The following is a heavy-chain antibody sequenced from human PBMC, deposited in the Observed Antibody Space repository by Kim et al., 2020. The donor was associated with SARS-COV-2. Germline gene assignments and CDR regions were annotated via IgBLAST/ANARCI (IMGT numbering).Heavy chain of an antibody. CDR2: IYYSGST. CDR3: ARVSMVDYGDYGDQTGFDY. V-gene: IGHV4-31*03. J-gene: IGHJ4*02. D-gene: IGHD4-17*01. CDR1: GGSISSGGYY. Sequence: SETLSLTCTVSGGSISSGGYYWSWIRQHPGKGLEWIGYIYYSGSTYYNPSLKSRVTISVDTSKNQFSLKLSSVTAADTAVYYCARVSMVDYGDYGDQTGFDYWGRGTLVTVSS.